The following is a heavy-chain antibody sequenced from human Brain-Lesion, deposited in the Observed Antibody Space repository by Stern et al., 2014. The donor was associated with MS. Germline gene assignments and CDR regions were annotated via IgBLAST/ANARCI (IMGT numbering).Heavy chain of an antibody. CDR1: GGSISSSNW. J-gene: IGHJ4*02. Sequence: QVQLQESGPGLVKPSGTLSLTCAVSGGSISSSNWWSWVRQSPGKGLEWIGESDHSGSTIYNPSLKSRAPLSVAKPKTPSPLTLSSVPAADTAVYFCARFPASRPHVFDSWGQGTLVTVSS. D-gene: IGHD6-13*01. CDR3: ARFPASRPHVFDS. V-gene: IGHV4-4*02. CDR2: SDHSGST.